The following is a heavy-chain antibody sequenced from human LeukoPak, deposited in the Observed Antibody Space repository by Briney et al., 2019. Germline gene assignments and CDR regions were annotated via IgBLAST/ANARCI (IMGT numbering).Heavy chain of an antibody. CDR3: ARGYYYDSSGYYSD. CDR1: GFTFSSYS. D-gene: IGHD3-22*01. Sequence: GGSLRLSCAASGFTFSSYSMNWVRQAPGKGLEWVSSISSSSSYIDYADSVKGRFTISRDNAKNSLYLQMNSLRAEDTAVYYCARGYYYDSSGYYSDWGQGTLVTVSS. V-gene: IGHV3-21*01. CDR2: ISSSSSYI. J-gene: IGHJ4*02.